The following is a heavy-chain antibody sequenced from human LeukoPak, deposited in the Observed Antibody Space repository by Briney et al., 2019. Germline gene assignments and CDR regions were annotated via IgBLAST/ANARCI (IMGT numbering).Heavy chain of an antibody. J-gene: IGHJ4*02. CDR2: ISGSGGGT. V-gene: IGHV3-23*01. CDR3: AKRGVVIRVILVGFHKEAYYFDS. Sequence: GGSLRLSCAVSGITLSNYGMSWVRQAPGKGLEWVAGISGSGGGTNYADSVKGRFTISRDNPKNTLYLQMNGLRAEDTAVYFCAKRGVVIRVILVGFHKEAYYFDSWGQGALVTVSS. CDR1: GITLSNYG. D-gene: IGHD3-22*01.